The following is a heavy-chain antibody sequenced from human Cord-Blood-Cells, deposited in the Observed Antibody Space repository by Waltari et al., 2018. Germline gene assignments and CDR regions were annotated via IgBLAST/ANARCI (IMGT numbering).Heavy chain of an antibody. V-gene: IGHV4-39*01. CDR1: GGSISSSSYH. J-gene: IGHJ4*02. CDR2: IYYRGST. CDR3: ASSSSSWYRGYYFDY. D-gene: IGHD6-13*01. Sequence: QLLLQESGPAPVKPSETLARTRTASGGSISSSSYHWGGVRPPPGKGLEWIGSIYYRGSTYYNPSLKSRVTISVDTSKNQFSLKLSSVTAADTAVYYCASSSSSWYRGYYFDYWGQGTLVTVSS.